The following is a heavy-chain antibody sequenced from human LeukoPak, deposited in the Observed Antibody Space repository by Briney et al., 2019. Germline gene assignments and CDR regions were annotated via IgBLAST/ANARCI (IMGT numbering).Heavy chain of an antibody. CDR3: ARHEYSGSYYGLSWFDP. CDR2: IYYSGST. CDR1: GGSISSSGYY. Sequence: SETLSLTCTVSGGSISSSGYYWGWIRQPPGTGLEWIASIYYSGSTYYNPSLKSRVTISVDTSKNQLSLKLSSLTAADTAVSYCARHEYSGSYYGLSWFDPWGQGTLVTVSS. J-gene: IGHJ5*02. D-gene: IGHD1-26*01. V-gene: IGHV4-39*01.